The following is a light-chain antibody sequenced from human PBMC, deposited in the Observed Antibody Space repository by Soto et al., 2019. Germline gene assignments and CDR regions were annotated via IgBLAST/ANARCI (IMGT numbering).Light chain of an antibody. J-gene: IGLJ2*01. CDR1: KLGDKY. V-gene: IGLV3-1*01. CDR2: QDS. Sequence: SYELTQPPSVSVSPGQTASITCSGDKLGDKYACWYQQKPGQSPVLVIYQDSKRPSGIPERFSGSNTGNTATLTISGTQAMDEADYYCQACDRSTGVFGGGTKLTVL. CDR3: QACDRSTGV.